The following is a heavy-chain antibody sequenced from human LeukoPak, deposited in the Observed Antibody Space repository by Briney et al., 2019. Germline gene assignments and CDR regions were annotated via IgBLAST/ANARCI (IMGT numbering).Heavy chain of an antibody. D-gene: IGHD3-3*01. V-gene: IGHV1-69*13. CDR3: ASEFGSAYDFWSGYFDY. Sequence: SVKVSCKASGGTFSSYAISWVRQAPGQGLEWMGGIIPIFGTANYAQKFQGRVTITAGESTSTAYMELSSLRSEDTAVYYCASEFGSAYDFWSGYFDYWGQGTLVTVSS. CDR1: GGTFSSYA. J-gene: IGHJ4*02. CDR2: IIPIFGTA.